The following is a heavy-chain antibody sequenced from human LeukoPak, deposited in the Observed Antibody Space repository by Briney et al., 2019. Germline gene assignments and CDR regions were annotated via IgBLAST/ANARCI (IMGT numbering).Heavy chain of an antibody. CDR3: ARERTEIVPTEVTTQFYPYYYGMDV. D-gene: IGHD1-1*01. J-gene: IGHJ6*02. CDR1: GGTFSSYA. CDR2: IIPIFGTA. Sequence: GSSVKVSCKASGGTFSSYAISWVRQAPGQGLEWMGGIIPIFGTANYAQKFQGRVTITRDTSASTAYMELSGLRSEDTAVYYCARERTEIVPTEVTTQFYPYYYGMDVWGQGTTVTVSS. V-gene: IGHV1-69*05.